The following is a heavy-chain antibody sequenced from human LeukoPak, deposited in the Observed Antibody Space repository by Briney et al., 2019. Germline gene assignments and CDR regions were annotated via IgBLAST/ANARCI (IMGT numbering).Heavy chain of an antibody. CDR3: ARFDRSWYYFDY. Sequence: GGSLRLSCTGSGFTFSNYAMNWVRQAPGKGLEWVSYISGSGDTIYYADSVKGRITIFRDNAKTSLYLQMNNLRAEDTALHYCARFDRSWYYFDYWGPGTLVTVSS. V-gene: IGHV3-48*03. J-gene: IGHJ4*02. CDR1: GFTFSNYA. D-gene: IGHD6-13*01. CDR2: ISGSGDTI.